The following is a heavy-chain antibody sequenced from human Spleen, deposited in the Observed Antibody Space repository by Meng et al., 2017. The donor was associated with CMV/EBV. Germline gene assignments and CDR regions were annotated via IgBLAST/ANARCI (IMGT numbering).Heavy chain of an antibody. CDR2: IYYSGST. CDR1: GGSISSYY. V-gene: IGHV4-59*01. Sequence: CTVSGGSISSYYWSWIRQPPGKGLEWIGYIYYSGSTSYNPSLKGRVTTSVDTSKNQFSLRLSSVTAADTAVYYCASTSIVGATTFDYWGQGTLVTVSS. D-gene: IGHD1-26*01. CDR3: ASTSIVGATTFDY. J-gene: IGHJ4*02.